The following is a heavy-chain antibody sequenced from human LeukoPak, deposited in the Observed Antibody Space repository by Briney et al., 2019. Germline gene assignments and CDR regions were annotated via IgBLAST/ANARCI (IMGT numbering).Heavy chain of an antibody. CDR1: GGSISSYY. Sequence: SETLSLTCTVSGGSISSYYWSWIRQPPGKGLEWIGYIYYSGSTNYNPSLKSRVTISVDTSKNQFSLKLSSVTAADTAVYYCARDLGRYYGMDVWGQGTTVTVSS. CDR2: IYYSGST. V-gene: IGHV4-59*01. CDR3: ARDLGRYYGMDV. J-gene: IGHJ6*02.